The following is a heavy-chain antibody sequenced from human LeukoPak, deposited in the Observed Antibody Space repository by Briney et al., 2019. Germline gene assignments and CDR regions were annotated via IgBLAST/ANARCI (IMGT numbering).Heavy chain of an antibody. D-gene: IGHD1-26*01. CDR3: ARVGRSGSYFNYYYYMDV. V-gene: IGHV3-20*04. CDR2: INWNGGST. Sequence: GGSLRLSCAAPGFTFDDYGMSWVRQAPGKGLEWVSGINWNGGSTGYADSVKGRFTISRDNAKNSLYLQMNSLRAEDTALYYCARVGRSGSYFNYYYYMDVWGKGTTVTVSS. CDR1: GFTFDDYG. J-gene: IGHJ6*03.